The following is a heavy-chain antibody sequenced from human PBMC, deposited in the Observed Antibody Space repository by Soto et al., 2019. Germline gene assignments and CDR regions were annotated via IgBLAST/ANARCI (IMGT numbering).Heavy chain of an antibody. J-gene: IGHJ4*02. V-gene: IGHV2-5*02. CDR3: AHSLDYYGSGADFDY. Sequence: QITLKESGPTLVKPTQTLTMTCTFSGFSLSTSGVGVGWIRQPPGKALEWLALIYWDDDKRYSPSLKSRLTITKDTSKDQVVLTMTNMDPVDTATYYCAHSLDYYGSGADFDYWGQGTLVTVSS. CDR1: GFSLSTSGVG. D-gene: IGHD3-10*01. CDR2: IYWDDDK.